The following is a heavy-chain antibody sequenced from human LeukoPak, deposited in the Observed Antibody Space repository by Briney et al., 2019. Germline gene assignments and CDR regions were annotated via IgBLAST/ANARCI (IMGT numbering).Heavy chain of an antibody. CDR1: GDSFSSNSAA. J-gene: IGHJ5*02. V-gene: IGHV6-1*01. CDR2: TYYRSKWYN. D-gene: IGHD3-3*01. CDR3: ARGSHDFWSGYYGKNWFDP. Sequence: SQTLSLTCAISGDSFSSNSAAWNWIRQSPSRGLEWLGRTYYRSKWYNDYAVSVKSRITINPDTSKNQFSLQLNSVTPEDTAVYYCARGSHDFWSGYYGKNWFDPWGQGTLVTVSS.